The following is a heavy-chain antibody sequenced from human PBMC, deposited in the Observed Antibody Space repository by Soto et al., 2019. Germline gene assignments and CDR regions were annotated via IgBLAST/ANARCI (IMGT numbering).Heavy chain of an antibody. V-gene: IGHV3-15*01. J-gene: IGHJ4*02. D-gene: IGHD6-19*01. CDR2: IKKKTDGGTT. Sequence: PWGSLRLSCSASVFTFSDAWMSWVRQAPGKGLEWVGLIKKKTDGGTTDYAAPVKGRFTISRDDSKNTVYLQMSSLKTEDTAVYYCRTQWLDWGQGTLVTVSS. CDR1: VFTFSDAW. CDR3: RTQWLD.